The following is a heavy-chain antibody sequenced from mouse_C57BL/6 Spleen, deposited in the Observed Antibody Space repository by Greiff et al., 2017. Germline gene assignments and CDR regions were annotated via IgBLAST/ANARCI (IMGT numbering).Heavy chain of an antibody. CDR3: ARRDDGYYYYAMDY. V-gene: IGHV1-82*01. CDR2: IYPGDGDT. J-gene: IGHJ4*01. D-gene: IGHD2-3*01. Sequence: VQLVESGPELVKPGASVKISCKASGYAFSSSWMNWVKQRPGKGLEWIGRIYPGDGDTNYNGKFKGKATLTADKSSSTAYMQLSSLTSEDSAVYFCARRDDGYYYYAMDYWGQGTSVTVSS. CDR1: GYAFSSSW.